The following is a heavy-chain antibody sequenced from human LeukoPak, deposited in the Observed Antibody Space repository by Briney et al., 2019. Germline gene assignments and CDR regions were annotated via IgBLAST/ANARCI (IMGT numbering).Heavy chain of an antibody. CDR1: GYSFTSHY. V-gene: IGHV1-46*01. CDR2: INPSGSST. J-gene: IGHJ6*03. D-gene: IGHD3-9*01. Sequence: GASVKVSCKASGYSFTSHYMHWVRQAPGQGLEWMGLINPSGSSTLYAQKFQGKVTMTRNTSISTAYMELSSLRSEDTAVYYCARGSKVLRYFDWFPGEYYYYMDVWGKGTTVTISS. CDR3: ARGSKVLRYFDWFPGEYYYYMDV.